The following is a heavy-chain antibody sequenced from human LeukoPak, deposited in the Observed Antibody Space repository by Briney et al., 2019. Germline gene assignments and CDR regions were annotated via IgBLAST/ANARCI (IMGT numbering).Heavy chain of an antibody. J-gene: IGHJ6*03. Sequence: GGSLRLSCAASGFTLSNYAMHWVRQAPGKGLEWVALITYDGSNKDYADVVKGRFTISRDNSKNTLYLQMNSLRAEDTALYYCARDGYFGSDSVTGAGALGDYYMDVWGKGTTVTVSS. CDR3: ARDGYFGSDSVTGAGALGDYYMDV. D-gene: IGHD3-9*01. CDR2: ITYDGSNK. CDR1: GFTLSNYA. V-gene: IGHV3-30*04.